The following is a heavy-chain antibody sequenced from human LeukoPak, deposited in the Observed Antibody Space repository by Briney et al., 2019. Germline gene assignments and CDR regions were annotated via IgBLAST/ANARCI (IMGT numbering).Heavy chain of an antibody. J-gene: IGHJ5*02. CDR1: GYSFTGHY. Sequence: ASVKVSCKASGYSFTGHYMHWVRQAPGQGLEWMGWINPKSGGTNYAQKFQGRVTMTRDTSISTAYMDMSSLRSDDTAVYYCARGTMVRGVTNWFDPWGQGTLVTVSS. CDR2: INPKSGGT. D-gene: IGHD3-10*01. V-gene: IGHV1-2*02. CDR3: ARGTMVRGVTNWFDP.